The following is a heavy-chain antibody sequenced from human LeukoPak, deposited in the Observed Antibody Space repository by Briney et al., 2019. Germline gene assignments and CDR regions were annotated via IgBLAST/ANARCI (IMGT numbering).Heavy chain of an antibody. V-gene: IGHV4-61*02. CDR1: GGSISSGSYY. CDR2: IYTSGST. CDR3: ARGESAGYCSSTSCSHWFDP. J-gene: IGHJ5*02. Sequence: PSETLSLTCTVSGGSISSGSYYWRWIRQPAGKGLEWIGRIYTSGSTNYNPSLKGRVTISVDTSKNQFSLKLSSVTAADTAVYYCARGESAGYCSSTSCSHWFDPWGQGTLVTVSS. D-gene: IGHD2-2*01.